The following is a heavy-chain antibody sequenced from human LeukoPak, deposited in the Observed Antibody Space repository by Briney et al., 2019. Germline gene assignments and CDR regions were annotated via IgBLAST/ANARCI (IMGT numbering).Heavy chain of an antibody. CDR1: GGSISDYY. Sequence: SETLSLTCTVSGGSISDYYWNWIRQPPGKGLEWIGYIYYSANTNYNPSLKSRVTISVDTSKNQFSLKLSSVTAADTAVYYCARGGIIVGVDYWGLGTLVTVSS. CDR3: ARGGIIVGVDY. V-gene: IGHV4-59*01. CDR2: IYYSANT. J-gene: IGHJ4*02. D-gene: IGHD1-26*01.